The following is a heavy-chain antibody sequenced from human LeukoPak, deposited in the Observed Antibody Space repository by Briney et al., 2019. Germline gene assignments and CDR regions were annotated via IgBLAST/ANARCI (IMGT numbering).Heavy chain of an antibody. CDR1: GYTLTELS. Sequence: GASVKVSCKVSGYTLTELSMHWVRQAPGQGLEWMGRIIPILGIANYAQKFQGRVTITADKSTSTAYMELSSLRSEDTAVYYCARTTYCGGDCPYYFDYWGQGTLVTVSS. CDR3: ARTTYCGGDCPYYFDY. D-gene: IGHD2-21*02. V-gene: IGHV1-69*02. CDR2: IIPILGIA. J-gene: IGHJ4*02.